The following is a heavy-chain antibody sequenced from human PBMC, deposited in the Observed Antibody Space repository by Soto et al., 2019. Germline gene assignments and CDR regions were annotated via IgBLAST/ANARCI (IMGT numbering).Heavy chain of an antibody. D-gene: IGHD2-15*01. J-gene: IGHJ1*01. CDR1: GGSFSGYY. CDR3: ARAVFLGYCSGGSCVAEYFQH. Sequence: TSETLSLTCAVYGGSFSGYYLSWIRQPPGKGLEWIGEINHSGSTNYNPSLKSRVTISVDTSKNQFSLKLSSVTAADTAVYYCARAVFLGYCSGGSCVAEYFQHWGQGTLVTVSS. CDR2: INHSGST. V-gene: IGHV4-34*01.